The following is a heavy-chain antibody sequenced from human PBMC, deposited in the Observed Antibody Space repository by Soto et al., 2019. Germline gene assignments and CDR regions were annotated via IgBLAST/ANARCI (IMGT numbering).Heavy chain of an antibody. V-gene: IGHV5-51*01. Sequence: PGESLKISCKGSGYSFTSYWIGWVRQMPGKGLEWMGIIYPGDSDTRYSPSFQGQVTISADKSISTAYLQWSSLKASDTAMYYCARFDCSGGSCYLGYYYYGMDVWGQGTTVTVSS. D-gene: IGHD2-15*01. J-gene: IGHJ6*02. CDR3: ARFDCSGGSCYLGYYYYGMDV. CDR1: GYSFTSYW. CDR2: IYPGDSDT.